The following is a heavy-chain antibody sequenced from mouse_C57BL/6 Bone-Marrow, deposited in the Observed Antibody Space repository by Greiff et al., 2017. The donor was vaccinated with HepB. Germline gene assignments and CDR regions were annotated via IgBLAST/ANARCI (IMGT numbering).Heavy chain of an antibody. Sequence: DVKLQEPGPELVKPGASVKISCKASGYSFTGYYMHWVKQSHGNILDWIGYIYPYNGVSSYNQKFKGKATLTVDKSSSTAYMELRSLTSEDSAVYYCARGRGYEGYAMDYWGQGTSVTVSS. V-gene: IGHV1-31*01. D-gene: IGHD2-2*01. CDR3: ARGRGYEGYAMDY. CDR1: GYSFTGYY. CDR2: IYPYNGVS. J-gene: IGHJ4*01.